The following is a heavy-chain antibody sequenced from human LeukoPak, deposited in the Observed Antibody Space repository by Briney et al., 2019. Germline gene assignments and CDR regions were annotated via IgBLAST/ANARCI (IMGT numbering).Heavy chain of an antibody. CDR2: ISGSGGRA. Sequence: GGSLRLSCAASGFNFRGYAMSWVRQAPGKGLEWVSAISGSGGRAHYADSVRGRFTISRDNSQNTLQLQMNSPRAEDTAVYYCAKEVVMGETNYYYYGMDVWGQGTTVTVSS. CDR1: GFNFRGYA. CDR3: AKEVVMGETNYYYYGMDV. J-gene: IGHJ6*02. D-gene: IGHD2-21*01. V-gene: IGHV3-23*01.